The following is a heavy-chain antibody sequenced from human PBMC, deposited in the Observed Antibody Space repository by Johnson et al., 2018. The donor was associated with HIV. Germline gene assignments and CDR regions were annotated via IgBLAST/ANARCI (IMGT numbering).Heavy chain of an antibody. Sequence: QVQLVESGGGLVQPGRSLRLSCAASGFTLSSYAMHWVRQAPGKGLEWVAVISYDGSNKYYADSVKGRFPISRDNSKNTLYLQMNSLRAEDTAVYYCARPRRLFEGHDAFDIWGQGTMVTVSS. J-gene: IGHJ3*02. V-gene: IGHV3-30*04. D-gene: IGHD2-21*01. CDR3: ARPRRLFEGHDAFDI. CDR1: GFTLSSYA. CDR2: ISYDGSNK.